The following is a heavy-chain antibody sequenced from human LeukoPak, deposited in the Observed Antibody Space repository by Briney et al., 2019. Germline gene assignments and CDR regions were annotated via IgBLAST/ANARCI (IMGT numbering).Heavy chain of an antibody. J-gene: IGHJ3*02. V-gene: IGHV3-43*02. CDR2: IIGDGSST. D-gene: IGHD3-10*01. CDR1: GFTFDDYA. CDR3: ARPKMVRGVDDAFDI. Sequence: GGSLRLSCAASGFTFDDYAIHWVRQAPGRALEWVSYIIGDGSSTNYADSLKGRFTISRENSKNSLYLRMNSLRTEDNALYYCARPKMVRGVDDAFDIWGQGTMVTVSS.